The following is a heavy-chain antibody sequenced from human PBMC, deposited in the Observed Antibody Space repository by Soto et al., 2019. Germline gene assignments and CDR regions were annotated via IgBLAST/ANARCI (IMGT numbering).Heavy chain of an antibody. D-gene: IGHD3-3*01. V-gene: IGHV1-18*01. J-gene: IGHJ4*02. CDR3: ARTGRFLEWLSTFDY. Sequence: QVQLVQSGAEVAKPGASVKVSCKSSGYTFSDYGISWVRQAPGQGLEWIGWISAYNGDTNYAHKFQGRVTMTTDTSPSTAYLELRSLRSDDTAVYYCARTGRFLEWLSTFDYWGQGKLVTVSS. CDR2: ISAYNGDT. CDR1: GYTFSDYG.